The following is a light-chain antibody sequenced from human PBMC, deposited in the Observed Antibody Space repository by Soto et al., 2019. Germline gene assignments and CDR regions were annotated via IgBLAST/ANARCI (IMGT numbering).Light chain of an antibody. CDR3: QQYNGYSWT. J-gene: IGKJ1*01. CDR2: DAS. V-gene: IGKV1-5*01. Sequence: DIRMTQSPSTLSTSVGDRVTITCRASQNIRGWLAWYQQKPGKAPKLLIYDASTLESGVPSRFSGSGSGTEFTLTISSLQPDVFATYYCQQYNGYSWTFGQGTKGDIK. CDR1: QNIRGW.